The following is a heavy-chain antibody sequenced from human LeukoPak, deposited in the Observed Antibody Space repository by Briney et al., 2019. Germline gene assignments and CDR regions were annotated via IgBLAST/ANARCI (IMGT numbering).Heavy chain of an antibody. CDR2: ISSSSYI. J-gene: IGHJ4*02. CDR1: GFTFSSYS. D-gene: IGHD3-22*01. Sequence: MAGGSLRLSCAASGFTFSSYSMNWVRQAPGKGLEWVSSISSSSYIYYADSVEGRFTISRDNAKNSLYLQMNSLRAEDTAVYYCASPLTPYYYDSQYDYWGQGTLVTVSS. V-gene: IGHV3-21*01. CDR3: ASPLTPYYYDSQYDY.